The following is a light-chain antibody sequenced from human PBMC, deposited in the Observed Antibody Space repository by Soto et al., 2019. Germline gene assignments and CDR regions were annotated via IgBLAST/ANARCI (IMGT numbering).Light chain of an antibody. CDR2: DAS. Sequence: DIQITQSRSTLSASGVDRVTITCRASQTINSWLAWYQQKPGKAPKVLIFDASSLESGVPSRFSGSGSGTDFTLTISSLQPEDCATYYCQQLNVYPSTFGGGTKV. CDR3: QQLNVYPST. J-gene: IGKJ4*01. V-gene: IGKV1-5*01. CDR1: QTINSW.